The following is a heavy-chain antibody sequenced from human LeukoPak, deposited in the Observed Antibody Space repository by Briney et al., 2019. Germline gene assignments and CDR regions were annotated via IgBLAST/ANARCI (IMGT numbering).Heavy chain of an antibody. D-gene: IGHD3-3*01. V-gene: IGHV3-21*01. CDR3: ARDTYYDFWSGYYNYYYYMDV. Sequence: GGSLRLSCAASGFTFSSYSMNWVRQAPGKGLEWVSSISSSSSYIYYADSVKGRFTISRDNAKNSLYLQMNSLRAEDTAVYYCARDTYYDFWSGYYNYYYYMDVWGKGTTVTVSS. CDR1: GFTFSSYS. J-gene: IGHJ6*03. CDR2: ISSSSSYI.